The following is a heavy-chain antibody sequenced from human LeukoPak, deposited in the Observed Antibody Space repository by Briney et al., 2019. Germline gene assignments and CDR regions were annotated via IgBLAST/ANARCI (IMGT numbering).Heavy chain of an antibody. CDR1: GFTFSIYG. CDR2: VRNDGFNT. V-gene: IGHV3-30*02. Sequence: QPGGSLRLSCAPSGFTFSIYGIHWVRQAPGKGLEWVAFVRNDGFNTYYAGSVKGRFTISRDNSKNKVFLQMNSLRVEDTAVYYCAKDAGGTYSQAIDYWGQGTLVTVSS. CDR3: AKDAGGTYSQAIDY. D-gene: IGHD1-26*01. J-gene: IGHJ4*02.